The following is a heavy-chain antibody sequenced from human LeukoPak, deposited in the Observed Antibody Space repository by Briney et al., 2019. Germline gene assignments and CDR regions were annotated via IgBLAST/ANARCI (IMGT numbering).Heavy chain of an antibody. CDR1: GFSFSSYW. J-gene: IGHJ4*02. D-gene: IGHD3-22*01. CDR3: ARASYYYDSSGYNDY. V-gene: IGHV3-7*01. Sequence: VGSLRLSCAASGFSFSSYWMSWGRQAPGKGLGWVSNIKQDGSEKYYVDSLKGRFTISRDNAKNSLYLQMNSLRAEDTAVYYCARASYYYDSSGYNDYWGQGTLVTVSS. CDR2: IKQDGSEK.